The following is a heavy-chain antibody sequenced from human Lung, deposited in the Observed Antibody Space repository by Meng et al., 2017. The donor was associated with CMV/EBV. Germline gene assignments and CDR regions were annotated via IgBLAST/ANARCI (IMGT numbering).Heavy chain of an antibody. J-gene: IGHJ4*02. Sequence: LPRQDSGPGLVKPSETLSLTFTVSGGSISSSSYYWALFRQPPGEGSEWIGSVVYSGTTYYTSSLKSRVSISVDTSKNQFSLKLSSVTAADTAVYYCARHHHSPTFDYWGQGTLVTVS. CDR2: VVYSGTT. CDR3: ARHHHSPTFDY. D-gene: IGHD1-14*01. V-gene: IGHV4-39*01. CDR1: GGSISSSSYY.